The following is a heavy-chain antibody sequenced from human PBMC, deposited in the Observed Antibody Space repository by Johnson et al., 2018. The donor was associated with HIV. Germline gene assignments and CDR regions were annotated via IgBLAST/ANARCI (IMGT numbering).Heavy chain of an antibody. D-gene: IGHD2-2*01. CDR2: TRNKANSYTT. CDR1: GFTFSDHY. CDR3: ARGDCSSTSCPRNAFDI. V-gene: IGHV3-72*01. Sequence: VQLVESGGGLVQPGGSLRLSCAASGFTFSDHYMDWVRQATGKGLEWVGRTRNKANSYTTEYAASVKGRFTISRDDSKNSLYLQMNSLKTEDTAVYYCARGDCSSTSCPRNAFDIWGQGTMVTVSS. J-gene: IGHJ3*02.